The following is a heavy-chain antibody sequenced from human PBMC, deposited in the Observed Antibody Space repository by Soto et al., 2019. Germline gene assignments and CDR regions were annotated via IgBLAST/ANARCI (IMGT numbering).Heavy chain of an antibody. J-gene: IGHJ4*02. V-gene: IGHV1-2*02. CDR1: GYTFTGYY. Sequence: ASVKVSCKASGYTFTGYYMHWVRLAPGQGLEWMGWINLNSGGTNFAQKFQGRVTMTRDTSISTAYMELSRLRSDDTAVHYCARGFCSSTSCSHYFDYWGQGTLVTVSS. CDR3: ARGFCSSTSCSHYFDY. D-gene: IGHD2-2*01. CDR2: INLNSGGT.